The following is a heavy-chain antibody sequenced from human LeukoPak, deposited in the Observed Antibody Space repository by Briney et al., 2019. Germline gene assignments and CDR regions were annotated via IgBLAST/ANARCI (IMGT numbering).Heavy chain of an antibody. J-gene: IGHJ4*02. Sequence: GGSLRLSCAASGFSFKSYAMHWARQAPGKGLEWVAVISSDGSDKYYGDSVKGRLTISRDNSMNTLYLQMNSLRVEDMAVYYCAKDGGRVAAALDFWGQGIPVSVSS. CDR2: ISSDGSDK. CDR3: AKDGGRVAAALDF. D-gene: IGHD2-2*01. V-gene: IGHV3-30*18. CDR1: GFSFKSYA.